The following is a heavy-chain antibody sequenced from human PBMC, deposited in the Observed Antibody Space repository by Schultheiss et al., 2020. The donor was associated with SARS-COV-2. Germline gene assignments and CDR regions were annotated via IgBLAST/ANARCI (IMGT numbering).Heavy chain of an antibody. Sequence: GSLRLSCSASGFTFSSYAMHWVRQAPGKGLEWIGEIHHGGSTNYKPSLKSRVTISVDTSKNQFSLKLSSVTAADTAVYYCAREGFWASSWYAGGDDYGVDWGQGTLVTVSS. CDR1: GFTFSSYA. CDR2: IHHGGST. J-gene: IGHJ4*02. CDR3: AREGFWASSWYAGGDDYGVD. D-gene: IGHD6-13*01. V-gene: IGHV4-4*02.